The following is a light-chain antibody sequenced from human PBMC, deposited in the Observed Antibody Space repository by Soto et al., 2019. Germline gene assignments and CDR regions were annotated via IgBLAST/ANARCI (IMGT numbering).Light chain of an antibody. CDR2: YDS. V-gene: IGLV3-21*04. CDR3: QVWYSSSDHV. CDR1: NIGSKS. J-gene: IGLJ1*01. Sequence: SYELTQPPSVSVAPGKTARITCGGNNIGSKSVHWYQQKPGQAPVLVIYYDSDRPSGIPERFSGSNSGNTATLTISRVEAGDEADYYCQVWYSSSDHVFGTGTKVTVL.